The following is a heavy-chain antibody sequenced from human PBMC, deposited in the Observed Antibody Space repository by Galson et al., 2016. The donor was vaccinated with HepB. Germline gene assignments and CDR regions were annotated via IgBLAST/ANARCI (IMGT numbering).Heavy chain of an antibody. CDR1: GFTFSTYW. D-gene: IGHD6-19*01. J-gene: IGHJ3*01. V-gene: IGHV3-7*01. Sequence: SLRLSCAASGFTFSTYWMNWVRQAPGKGLEWVANIKPDGSEKYYVDSVKGRFTISRDNAKNTLWLQMSGLRVDDTSMYYCASGYTSGVWGQGTMVTVSS. CDR3: ASGYTSGV. CDR2: IKPDGSEK.